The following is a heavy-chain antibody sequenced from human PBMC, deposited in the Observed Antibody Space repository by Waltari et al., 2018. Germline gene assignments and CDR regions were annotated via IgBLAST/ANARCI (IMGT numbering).Heavy chain of an antibody. CDR2: MNGDWSNT. V-gene: IGHV3-74*01. J-gene: IGHJ5*02. D-gene: IGHD2-2*01. Sequence: EVQLVESGGGLVQPGGSLRLSCAVSGFAFSGYWMHWVRQVPGKGLVGVSRMNGDWSNTGYADSVKGRFTISRDNAKNTLYLQVNSLRAEDTAVYYCARAPLGYCSSTSCYDDWFDPWGQGTLVTVSS. CDR3: ARAPLGYCSSTSCYDDWFDP. CDR1: GFAFSGYW.